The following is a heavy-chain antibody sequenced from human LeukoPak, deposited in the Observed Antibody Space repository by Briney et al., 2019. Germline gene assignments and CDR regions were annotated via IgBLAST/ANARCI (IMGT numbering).Heavy chain of an antibody. CDR3: ARAGPSGSWHQFDY. CDR1: GFTFSSYS. J-gene: IGHJ4*02. Sequence: GGSLRLSCAASGFTFSSYSMNWVRQAPGKGLEWVSYISSSSSTIYYADSVKGRFTISRDNAKNSLYLQMNSLRAEDTAVYYCARAGPSGSWHQFDYWGQGTLVTVSS. V-gene: IGHV3-48*01. CDR2: ISSSSSTI. D-gene: IGHD6-13*01.